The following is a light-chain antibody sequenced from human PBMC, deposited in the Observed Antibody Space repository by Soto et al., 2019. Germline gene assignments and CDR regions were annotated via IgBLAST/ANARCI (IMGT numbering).Light chain of an antibody. Sequence: QSARTQPASVSVSPGQSITISCTGTSSDIGAYDYVSWYQQHPGIAPKLMIYEVSNRPSGASNRFSGSKSGNAASLTISGLQAEDEADYYCSSYTTSSTLVFGGGTKLTVL. CDR2: EVS. CDR3: SSYTTSSTLV. CDR1: SSDIGAYDY. J-gene: IGLJ2*01. V-gene: IGLV2-14*01.